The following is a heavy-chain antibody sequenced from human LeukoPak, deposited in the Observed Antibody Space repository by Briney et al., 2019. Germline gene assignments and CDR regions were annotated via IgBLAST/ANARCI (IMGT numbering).Heavy chain of an antibody. V-gene: IGHV3-21*01. CDR2: ITSTSTYT. CDR1: GFIFNTFG. J-gene: IGHJ4*02. CDR3: ASLVATHWMVDY. D-gene: IGHD5-12*01. Sequence: PGGSLRLSCSASGFIFNTFGMNWVRQAPGKGLEWVSSITSTSTYTYYADSVKGRFTISRDNAKNSLYLQMNSLRAEDTAVYYCASLVATHWMVDYWGQGTLVTVSS.